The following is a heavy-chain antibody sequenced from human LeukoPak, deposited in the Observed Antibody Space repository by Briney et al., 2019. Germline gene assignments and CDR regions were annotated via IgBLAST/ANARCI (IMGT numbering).Heavy chain of an antibody. CDR3: ARGAKHYDSSGYYYYFDY. CDR1: GYTFTSYD. J-gene: IGHJ4*02. D-gene: IGHD3-22*01. Sequence: GASVTVSCTASGYTFTSYDINWVRQATGQGLEWMGWMNPNSGNTGYAQKFQGRVTMTRNTSISTAYMELSSLRSEDTAVYYCARGAKHYDSSGYYYYFDYWGQGTLVTVSS. CDR2: MNPNSGNT. V-gene: IGHV1-8*01.